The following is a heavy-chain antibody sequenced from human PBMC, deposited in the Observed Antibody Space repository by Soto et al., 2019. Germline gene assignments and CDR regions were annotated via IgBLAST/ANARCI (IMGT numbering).Heavy chain of an antibody. CDR1: GYTFTSYG. CDR3: ARDAGYCCVGNCHGDYHDGIDV. Sequence: ASVKVSCKASGYTFTSYGISWVRQAPGQGLEWMGWISAYNGNTNYAQKLQGRVTMTTDTSTSTAYMELRSLRSDDTAVYYCARDAGYCCVGNCHGDYHDGIDVRAQGTSVPVSA. D-gene: IGHD2-15*01. CDR2: ISAYNGNT. J-gene: IGHJ6*01. V-gene: IGHV1-18*01.